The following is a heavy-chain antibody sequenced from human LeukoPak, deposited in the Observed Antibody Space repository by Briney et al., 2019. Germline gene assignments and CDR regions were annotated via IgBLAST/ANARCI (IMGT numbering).Heavy chain of an antibody. V-gene: IGHV4-34*01. CDR1: IDSFSNYH. CDR2: VNESGGT. J-gene: IGHJ5*02. D-gene: IGHD1-26*01. Sequence: SETLSLTCAVYIDSFSNYHWNWIRQTPAKGMEWIGEVNESGGTNISPSLRSRVILSVDTSKNQFSLKLISVTAADTAIYYCARGQGATVPQVGKNWFDPWGQGTRVAVSS. CDR3: ARGQGATVPQVGKNWFDP.